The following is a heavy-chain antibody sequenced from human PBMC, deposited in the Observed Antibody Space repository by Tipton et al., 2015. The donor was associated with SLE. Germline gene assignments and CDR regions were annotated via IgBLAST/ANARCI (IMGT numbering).Heavy chain of an antibody. CDR1: GGSISSYY. V-gene: IGHV4-59*12. D-gene: IGHD3-10*01. J-gene: IGHJ4*02. CDR2: IYYSGST. CDR3: ARGGAITMGQGEVDY. Sequence: TLSLTCTVSGGSISSYYWSWIRQPPGKGLEWIGYIYYSGSTNHNPSLKSRVTISVDTSKNQFSLKLSSVTAADTAVYYCARGGAITMGQGEVDYWGQGTLVTVSS.